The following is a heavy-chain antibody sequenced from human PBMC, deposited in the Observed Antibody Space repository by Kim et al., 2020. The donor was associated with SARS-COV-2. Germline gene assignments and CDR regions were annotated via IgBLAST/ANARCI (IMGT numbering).Heavy chain of an antibody. V-gene: IGHV4-59*01. Sequence: SETLSLTCTVSGGSISSYYWSWIRQPPGKGLEWIGYIYYSGSTNYNPSLKSRVTIPVDTSKNQFSLKLSSVTAADTAVYYCAREYSRYNWFDPWGQGTLVTVSP. CDR3: AREYSRYNWFDP. CDR2: IYYSGST. CDR1: GGSISSYY. J-gene: IGHJ5*02. D-gene: IGHD6-13*01.